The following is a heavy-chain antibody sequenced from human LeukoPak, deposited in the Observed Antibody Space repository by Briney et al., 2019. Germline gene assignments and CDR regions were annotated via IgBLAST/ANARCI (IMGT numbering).Heavy chain of an antibody. CDR1: GDSISSSSYF. CDR3: ARPSSGWSFGAFDI. D-gene: IGHD6-19*01. Sequence: SETLSLTCTVSGDSISSSSYFWGWIRQPPGKGLEWIGTIYYSGSTYYNPSLKSRVTISVDTSKNQFSLKLSSVTAADTAVYYCARPSSGWSFGAFDIWGQGTMVTVSS. CDR2: IYYSGST. J-gene: IGHJ3*02. V-gene: IGHV4-39*07.